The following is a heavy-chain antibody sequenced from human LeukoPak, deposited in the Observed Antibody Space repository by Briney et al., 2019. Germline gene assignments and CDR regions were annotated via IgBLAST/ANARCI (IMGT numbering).Heavy chain of an antibody. V-gene: IGHV1-2*02. CDR1: GYTLTGYY. D-gene: IGHD6-13*01. Sequence: ASVKVSCKASGYTLTGYYMHWVRQAPGQGLEWMGWINPNSGGTNYAQKFQGRVTMTRDTSISTAYMELSRLRSDDTAVYYCARVGAAAGTGWFDPWGQGTLVTVSS. J-gene: IGHJ5*02. CDR3: ARVGAAAGTGWFDP. CDR2: INPNSGGT.